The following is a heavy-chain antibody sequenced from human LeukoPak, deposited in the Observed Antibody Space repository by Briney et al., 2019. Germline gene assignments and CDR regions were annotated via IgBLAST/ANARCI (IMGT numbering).Heavy chain of an antibody. CDR3: ASQYNWNDEEDWFDP. J-gene: IGHJ5*02. D-gene: IGHD1-1*01. V-gene: IGHV1-2*02. CDR2: INPNSGGT. CDR1: GYTFTGYY. Sequence: ASVKVSCKASGYTFTGYYMHWVRQAPGQGLEWMGWINPNSGGTNYAQKFQGRVTMTRDMTISTAYMELSRLRSDDTAVYYCASQYNWNDEEDWFDPWGQGTLVTVSS.